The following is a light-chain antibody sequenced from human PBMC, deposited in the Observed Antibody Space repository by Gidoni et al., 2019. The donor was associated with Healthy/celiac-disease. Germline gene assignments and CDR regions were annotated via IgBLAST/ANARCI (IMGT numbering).Light chain of an antibody. CDR1: SSNIGSNY. J-gene: IGLJ3*02. CDR2: RNN. Sequence: QSVLTQPTSASGTPGQRVTISCSGSSSNIGSNYVYWYQQLPGTAPKLLIYRNNQRPSGVPDRFSGSKSGTSDSLAISGLRSEDEADYYCAAWDDSLSGPVFGGGTKLTVL. CDR3: AAWDDSLSGPV. V-gene: IGLV1-47*01.